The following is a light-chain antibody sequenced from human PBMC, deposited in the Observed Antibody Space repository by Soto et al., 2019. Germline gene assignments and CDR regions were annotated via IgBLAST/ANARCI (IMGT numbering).Light chain of an antibody. CDR3: QQYGRSLIT. J-gene: IGKJ5*01. CDR1: QSVSSSY. CDR2: GAS. Sequence: EIVLTQSAVTLALTPLERATLSCIASQSVSSSYLAWYQQKPGQAPRLLIYGASSRATGIPDRFSGSGSGTDFTLTISRLEPEDFAVYYCQQYGRSLITFGQGTRLEIK. V-gene: IGKV3-20*01.